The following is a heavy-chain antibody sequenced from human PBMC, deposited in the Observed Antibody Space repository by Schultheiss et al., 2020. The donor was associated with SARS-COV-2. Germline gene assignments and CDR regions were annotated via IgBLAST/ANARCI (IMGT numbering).Heavy chain of an antibody. J-gene: IGHJ5*02. CDR1: GESFNGFS. D-gene: IGHD3-22*01. CDR3: AISPNYYDSSGYAP. Sequence: SETLSLTCAVYGESFNGFSWTWIRQSPGKGLEWIGEINHSGSTNYNPSLKSRVTISVDTSKNQFSLKLSSVTAADTAVYYCAISPNYYDSSGYAPWPLGTLVTVSS. V-gene: IGHV4-34*01. CDR2: INHSGST.